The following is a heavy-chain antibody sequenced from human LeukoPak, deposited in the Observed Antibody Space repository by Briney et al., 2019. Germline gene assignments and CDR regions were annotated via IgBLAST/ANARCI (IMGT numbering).Heavy chain of an antibody. CDR3: ARLGGSVVGSGYDSGTWRRRFDP. CDR2: INHSGST. CDR1: GGSFSGYY. V-gene: IGHV4-34*01. Sequence: MSSETLSLTCAVYGGSFSGYYWSWIRQPPGKGLEWIGEINHSGSTNYNPSLKSRITISVDTSKNQFSLKLSSVTAADTAVYYCARLGGSVVGSGYDSGTWRRRFDPWGQGTLVTVSS. J-gene: IGHJ5*02. D-gene: IGHD5-12*01.